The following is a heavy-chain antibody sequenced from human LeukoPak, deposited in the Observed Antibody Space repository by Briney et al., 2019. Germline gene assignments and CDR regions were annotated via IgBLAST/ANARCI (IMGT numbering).Heavy chain of an antibody. Sequence: SETLSLTCAVYGGSFSGYYWSWIRQPPGKGLEWIGEINHSGSTNYNPSLKSRVTISVDTSKNQFSLKLSSVTAADTAVYYCARNRPSLYSSSRRGTNWFAPWGQGTLVTVSS. J-gene: IGHJ5*02. V-gene: IGHV4-34*01. CDR3: ARNRPSLYSSSRRGTNWFAP. CDR2: INHSGST. CDR1: GGSFSGYY. D-gene: IGHD6-13*01.